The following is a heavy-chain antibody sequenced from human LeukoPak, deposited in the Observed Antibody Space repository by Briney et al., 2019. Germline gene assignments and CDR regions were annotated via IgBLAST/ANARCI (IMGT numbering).Heavy chain of an antibody. V-gene: IGHV4-61*01. CDR1: GGSISRGSYY. D-gene: IGHD2-8*02. J-gene: IGHJ5*02. CDR3: ARDTGNWFDP. CDR2: IYYNGST. Sequence: PSETLSLTCTVSGGSISRGSYYWSWIRQPREKGLEWIGYIYYNGSTNYNPSLNSRVTISVDTSKNQFSLKLSSVTAADTAVYYCARDTGNWFDPWGQGTLVTVSS.